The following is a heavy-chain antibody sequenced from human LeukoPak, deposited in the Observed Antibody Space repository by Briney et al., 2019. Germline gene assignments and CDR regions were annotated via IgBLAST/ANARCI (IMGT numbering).Heavy chain of an antibody. CDR3: ARHDAIISMIVGERPFEI. D-gene: IGHD3-22*01. J-gene: IGHJ3*02. Sequence: SETLSLTCTVSGVSIGRYHWSWIRQPPGKGLEWIGYIYYSGSSNYNPSLKSRVTISADTSKNQFSLKLISVTAADTAVYYCARHDAIISMIVGERPFEIWGQGTLVTVSS. CDR2: IYYSGSS. CDR1: GVSIGRYH. V-gene: IGHV4-59*08.